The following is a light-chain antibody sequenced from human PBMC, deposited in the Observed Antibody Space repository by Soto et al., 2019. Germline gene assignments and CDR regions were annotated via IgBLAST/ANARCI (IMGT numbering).Light chain of an antibody. J-gene: IGKJ5*01. Sequence: AIQMTQSPSSQSASVGDRVTITGRSSQAIRNDLGWYQQKPGKAPKLLLYAASNLQSGVPSRFSGSGSGTDFTLTISRLQAEDFATYYCLQDYNYPPTFGQGTRLEMK. CDR3: LQDYNYPPT. CDR1: QAIRND. CDR2: AAS. V-gene: IGKV1-6*02.